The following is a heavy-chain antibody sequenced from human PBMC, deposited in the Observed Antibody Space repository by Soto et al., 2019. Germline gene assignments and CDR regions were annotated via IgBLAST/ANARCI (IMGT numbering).Heavy chain of an antibody. CDR1: GFTFSSYA. Sequence: EVQLLESGGGLVQPGGSLRLSCAASGFTFSSYAMSWVRQAPGKGLEWVSGISGSGGSTYYADSVKGRFTISRDNSKNTPYLQMNSLRDEDTAVYYCAKDLRATTSRGVFDIWGQGTMVTVSS. D-gene: IGHD5-12*01. J-gene: IGHJ3*02. CDR3: AKDLRATTSRGVFDI. CDR2: ISGSGGST. V-gene: IGHV3-23*01.